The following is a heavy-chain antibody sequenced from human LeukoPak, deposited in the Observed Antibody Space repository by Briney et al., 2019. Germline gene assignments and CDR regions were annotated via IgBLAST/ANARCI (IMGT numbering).Heavy chain of an antibody. J-gene: IGHJ3*02. V-gene: IGHV3-9*03. CDR1: GFTFDDYA. CDR3: ATDSSATGGAFDI. D-gene: IGHD3-16*01. Sequence: PGGSLRLSCAASGFTFDDYAMHWVRQAPGKGLEWVSGISWNSGSIGYADSVKGRFTISRDNAKNSLYLQMNSLRAEDMALYYCATDSSATGGAFDIWCQGTMVTVSS. CDR2: ISWNSGSI.